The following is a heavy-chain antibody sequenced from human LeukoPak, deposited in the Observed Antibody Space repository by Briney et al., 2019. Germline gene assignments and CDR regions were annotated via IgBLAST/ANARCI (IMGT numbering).Heavy chain of an antibody. Sequence: SETLSLTCAVYGASFNTYYWTWIRQSPDKGLEWIGQVKHDGDTNVNPSLRSRVVMSVDASKNQFSLKMTSVTAADTAIYFCARGPVALPNDRLSLFFDFWGQGTLVTVSS. CDR3: ARGPVALPNDRLSLFFDF. V-gene: IGHV4-34*01. D-gene: IGHD2-8*01. CDR1: GASFNTYY. J-gene: IGHJ5*01. CDR2: VKHDGDT.